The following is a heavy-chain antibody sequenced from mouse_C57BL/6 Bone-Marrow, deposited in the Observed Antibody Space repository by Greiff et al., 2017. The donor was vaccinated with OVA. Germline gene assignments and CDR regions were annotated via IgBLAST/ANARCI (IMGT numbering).Heavy chain of an antibody. Sequence: QVQLQQSGAELVRPGASVTLSCKASGYTFTDYEMHWVKQTPVHGLEWIGVIDPETGGTAYNQKFKGKAILTADKSSSTAYMELRSLTSEDSAVYYCTRDSSGYSAWFAYWGQGTLVTVSA. CDR3: TRDSSGYSAWFAY. D-gene: IGHD3-2*02. V-gene: IGHV1-15*01. J-gene: IGHJ3*01. CDR1: GYTFTDYE. CDR2: IDPETGGT.